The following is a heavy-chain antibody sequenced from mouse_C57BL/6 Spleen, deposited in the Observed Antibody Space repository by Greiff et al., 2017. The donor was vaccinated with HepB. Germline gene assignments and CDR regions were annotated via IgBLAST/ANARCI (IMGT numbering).Heavy chain of an antibody. J-gene: IGHJ4*01. CDR2: ISYSGST. V-gene: IGHV3-1*01. Sequence: VQLQQSGPGMVKPSQSLSLTCTVTGYSITSGYDWHWIRHFPGNKLEWMGYISYSGSTNYNPSLNSRISITHDTSKNHFFLKLNSVTTEDTATYYCARMGGYYAMDYWGQGTSVTVSS. D-gene: IGHD1-1*02. CDR1: GYSITSGYD. CDR3: ARMGGYYAMDY.